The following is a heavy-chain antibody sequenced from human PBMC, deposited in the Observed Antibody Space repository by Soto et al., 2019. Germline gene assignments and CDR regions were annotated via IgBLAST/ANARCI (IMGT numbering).Heavy chain of an antibody. CDR2: ISYDGSNK. J-gene: IGHJ4*02. CDR1: GFTFSSYG. V-gene: IGHV3-30*18. CDR3: AKEEIYFDY. Sequence: QVQLVESGGGVVQPGRSPRLSCAASGFTFSSYGMHWVRQAPGKGLEWVAVISYDGSNKYYADSVKGRFTISRDNSKNTLYLQMNSLRAEDTAVYYCAKEEIYFDYWGQGTLVTVSS.